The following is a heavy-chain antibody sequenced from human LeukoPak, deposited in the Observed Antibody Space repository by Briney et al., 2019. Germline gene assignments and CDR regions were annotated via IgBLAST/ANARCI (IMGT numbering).Heavy chain of an antibody. CDR1: GFSFSTSW. J-gene: IGHJ4*02. D-gene: IGHD3-10*01. CDR3: ARGGSPFY. V-gene: IGHV3-74*01. Sequence: PGGSLRLSCVASGFSFSTSWMHWVRQAAGRGLVWVSRISGDGTTTTYADSVKGRFTISRDNAKNTVFLQMNSLSTEDTAVYYCARGGSPFYWGQGSLVTVSP. CDR2: ISGDGTTT.